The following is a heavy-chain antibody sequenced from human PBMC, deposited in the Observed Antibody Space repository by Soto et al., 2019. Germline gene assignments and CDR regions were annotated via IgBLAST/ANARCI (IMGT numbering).Heavy chain of an antibody. Sequence: QVQLVQSGGGVVQTGRSLRLSCAASGFTLSDFAMHWVRQAPGKGLEWVAVISNDGGIEHYGDSVRGRFTISRDNSKHMLYLQMTSLRVEDTAVYYCARVVPGMDVWGQGTTVTVSS. CDR2: ISNDGGIE. J-gene: IGHJ6*02. CDR1: GFTLSDFA. CDR3: ARVVPGMDV. V-gene: IGHV3-30-3*01.